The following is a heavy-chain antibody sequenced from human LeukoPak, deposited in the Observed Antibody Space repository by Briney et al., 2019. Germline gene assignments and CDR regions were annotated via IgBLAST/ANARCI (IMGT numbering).Heavy chain of an antibody. CDR3: ARNPYSRSSLYYFDY. CDR1: GGSISSSSYY. CDR2: IYYSGST. D-gene: IGHD6-6*01. Sequence: SETPSLTCTVSGGSISSSSYYWGWIRQPPGKGLEWIGSIYYSGSTYYNPSLKSRVTISVDTSKNQFSLKLSSVTAADTAVYYCARNPYSRSSLYYFDYWGQGTLVTVSS. J-gene: IGHJ4*02. V-gene: IGHV4-39*01.